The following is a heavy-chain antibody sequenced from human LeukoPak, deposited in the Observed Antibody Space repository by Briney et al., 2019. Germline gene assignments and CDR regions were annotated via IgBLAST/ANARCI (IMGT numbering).Heavy chain of an antibody. J-gene: IGHJ4*02. CDR1: GFTFSSYA. V-gene: IGHV3-23*01. Sequence: GGSLRLSCAASGFTFSSYAMSWVRQAPGKGLEWVSAISGSGGSTYYADSVKGRFTISRDNAKNSVYLQMNSLRAEDTAVYYCARDGLGSYDFWGQGTLVTVSS. CDR3: ARDGLGSYDF. D-gene: IGHD3-10*01. CDR2: ISGSGGST.